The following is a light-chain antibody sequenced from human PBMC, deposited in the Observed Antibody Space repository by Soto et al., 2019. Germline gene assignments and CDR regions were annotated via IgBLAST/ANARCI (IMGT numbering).Light chain of an antibody. Sequence: QAVVTQEPSLTVSPGGTVTLTCGSSTGAVTSGHYPYWFQQKPGQAPRTLIYDTSDKHSWTPARFSGSLLGGKAALTRSGAQPEDEAEYYCLLSYSGARAGVVFGGGTQLTVL. CDR1: TGAVTSGHY. V-gene: IGLV7-46*01. CDR2: DTS. CDR3: LLSYSGARAGVV. J-gene: IGLJ2*01.